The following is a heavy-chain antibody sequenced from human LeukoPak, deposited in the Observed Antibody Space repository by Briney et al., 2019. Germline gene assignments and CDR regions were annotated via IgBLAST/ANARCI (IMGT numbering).Heavy chain of an antibody. Sequence: PSETLSLTCTVSGGSISSYYLSWLRQPAGKGLEWIGRIYSRVTTYNPSLQSRVTISADTSRNHVSLTLNSVTAADTAVYYCARDSGTTGEVKFDPWGQGTLVTVSS. V-gene: IGHV4-4*07. D-gene: IGHD3-10*01. J-gene: IGHJ5*02. CDR2: IYSRVT. CDR3: ARDSGTTGEVKFDP. CDR1: GGSISSYY.